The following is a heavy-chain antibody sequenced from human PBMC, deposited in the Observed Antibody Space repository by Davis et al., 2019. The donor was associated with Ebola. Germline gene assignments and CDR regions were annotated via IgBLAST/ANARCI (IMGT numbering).Heavy chain of an antibody. CDR3: ARALFGSYYYFDY. CDR2: ISAYNGNT. CDR1: GYTFTSYG. V-gene: IGHV1-18*01. Sequence: AASVKVSCKASGYTFTSYGISWVRQAPGQGLEWMGWISAYNGNTNYAQKFQGRVTMTRDTSTGTVYMELSSLRSEDTAVYYCARALFGSYYYFDYWGQGTLVTVSS. J-gene: IGHJ4*02. D-gene: IGHD1-26*01.